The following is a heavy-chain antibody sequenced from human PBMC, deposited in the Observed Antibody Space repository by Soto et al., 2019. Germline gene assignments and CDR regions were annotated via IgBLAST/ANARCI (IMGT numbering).Heavy chain of an antibody. D-gene: IGHD6-6*01. CDR2: ISSNGGST. CDR1: GFTFSSYA. V-gene: IGHV3-64D*06. J-gene: IGHJ4*02. CDR3: VKDFDSSSPEDIFDY. Sequence: LRLSCSASGFTFSSYAMHWVRQAPGKGLEYVSAISSNGGSTYYADSVKGRFPISRDNSKNTLYLQMSSLRAEDTAVYYCVKDFDSSSPEDIFDYWGQGTRVTVSS.